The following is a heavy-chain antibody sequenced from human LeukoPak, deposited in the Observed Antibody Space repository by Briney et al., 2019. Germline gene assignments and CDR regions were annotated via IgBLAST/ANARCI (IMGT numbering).Heavy chain of an antibody. CDR2: ISAYNGNT. J-gene: IGHJ4*02. Sequence: ASVKVSCKASGYTFTSYGISWVRQAPGQGPEWMGWISAYNGNTNYAQKLQGRVTMTTDTSTSTAYMELRSLRSDDTAVYYCARDYLVRGVLAYFDYWGQGTLVTVSS. D-gene: IGHD3-10*01. CDR1: GYTFTSYG. CDR3: ARDYLVRGVLAYFDY. V-gene: IGHV1-18*01.